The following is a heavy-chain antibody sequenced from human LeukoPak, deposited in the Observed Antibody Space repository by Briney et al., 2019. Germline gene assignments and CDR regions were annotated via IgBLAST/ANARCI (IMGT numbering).Heavy chain of an antibody. D-gene: IGHD3-22*01. J-gene: IGHJ4*02. CDR1: GGSFSGYY. V-gene: IGHV4-34*01. CDR3: ARGGAMIVVVINDY. CDR2: IYHSGST. Sequence: PSETLSLTCAVYGGSFSGYYWSWIRQPPGKGLEWIGSIYHSGSTYYNPSLKSRVTISVDTSKNQFSLKLSSVTAADTAVYYCARGGAMIVVVINDYWGQGTLVTVSS.